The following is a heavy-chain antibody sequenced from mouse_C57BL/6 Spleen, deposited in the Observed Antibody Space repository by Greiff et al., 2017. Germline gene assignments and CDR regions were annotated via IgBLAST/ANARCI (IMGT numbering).Heavy chain of an antibody. Sequence: EVKLVESGGGLVKPGGSLKLSCAASGFTFSSYTMSWVRQTPGKRLEWVATISGGGGNTYYPDSVKGRFTLSRDNAKNTLYLQMSSLRSEDTALYYCARHEGNLDYYAMDYGGQGTSVTVSS. J-gene: IGHJ4*01. V-gene: IGHV5-9*01. CDR2: ISGGGGNT. CDR3: ARHEGNLDYYAMDY. CDR1: GFTFSSYT.